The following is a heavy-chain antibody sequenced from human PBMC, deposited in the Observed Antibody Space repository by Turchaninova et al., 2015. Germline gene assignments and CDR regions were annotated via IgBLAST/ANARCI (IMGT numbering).Heavy chain of an antibody. CDR3: AKSRVTPFFDY. CDR1: GFTCRSVG. V-gene: IGHV3-30*18. Sequence: QVELVEAGVGVVRAHSVCSLTLPCAAPGFTCRSVGRPWVRQGPGKGLEWVAVISYDGSKKYYADSVKGRFTISRDNSKNTLYLQMNSLRAEDTAVYYCAKSRVTPFFDYWGQGTLVTVSS. J-gene: IGHJ4*02. CDR2: ISYDGSKK. D-gene: IGHD5-18*01.